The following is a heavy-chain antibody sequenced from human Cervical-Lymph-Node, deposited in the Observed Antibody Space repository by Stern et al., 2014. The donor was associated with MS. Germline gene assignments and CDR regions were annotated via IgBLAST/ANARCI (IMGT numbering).Heavy chain of an antibody. CDR1: GFTSSSYA. Sequence: VQLVESGGGLVQPGRSLRLSCAASGFTSSSYAMHWVRQAPGKGLEWVAVISNDGIDKYYADSVKGRFTISRDISKNTLYLQMNSLRTEDTAVYYCAKEGGNWFDPWGQGTLVTVSS. CDR3: AKEGGNWFDP. CDR2: ISNDGIDK. J-gene: IGHJ5*02. V-gene: IGHV3-30*01.